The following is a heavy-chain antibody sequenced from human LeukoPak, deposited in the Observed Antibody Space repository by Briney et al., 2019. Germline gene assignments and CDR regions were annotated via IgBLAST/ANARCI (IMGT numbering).Heavy chain of an antibody. CDR2: ISSSGSTI. D-gene: IGHD5-18*01. J-gene: IGHJ4*02. CDR3: ATGRGYSYGYFTEAFFDY. V-gene: IGHV3-11*01. Sequence: GGSLRLSCAASGFTFSDNYMSWIRQAPGKGLEWVSYISSSGSTIYYADSVKGRFTISRDNAKNSLYLQMNSLRAEDTAVYYCATGRGYSYGYFTEAFFDYWGQGTLVTVSS. CDR1: GFTFSDNY.